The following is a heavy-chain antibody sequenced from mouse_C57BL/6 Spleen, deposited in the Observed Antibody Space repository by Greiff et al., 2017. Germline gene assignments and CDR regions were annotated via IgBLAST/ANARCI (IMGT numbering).Heavy chain of an antibody. V-gene: IGHV1-39*01. Sequence: VQLKQSGPELVKPGASVKISCKASGYSFTDYNMNWVKQSNGKSLEWIGVINPNYGTTSYNQKFKGKATLTVDQSSSTAYMQLNSLTSEDSAVYYGARRGEYGNYSYWYCDVWGTGTTVTVAS. D-gene: IGHD2-10*02. J-gene: IGHJ1*03. CDR3: ARRGEYGNYSYWYCDV. CDR1: GYSFTDYN. CDR2: INPNYGTT.